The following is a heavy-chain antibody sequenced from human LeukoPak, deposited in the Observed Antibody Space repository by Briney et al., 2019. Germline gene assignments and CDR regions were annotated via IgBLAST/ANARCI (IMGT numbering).Heavy chain of an antibody. Sequence: GGSLRLSCAASGFTFSTYAMHWVRQAPGTGLEWVSTISGSGGSTYYADSVKGRFTISRDNSKNTLYLQMSSLRAEDTAVYFCVRGYSFGPYGMDVWGQGTTVTVSS. V-gene: IGHV3-23*01. D-gene: IGHD2-15*01. CDR3: VRGYSFGPYGMDV. J-gene: IGHJ6*02. CDR1: GFTFSTYA. CDR2: ISGSGGST.